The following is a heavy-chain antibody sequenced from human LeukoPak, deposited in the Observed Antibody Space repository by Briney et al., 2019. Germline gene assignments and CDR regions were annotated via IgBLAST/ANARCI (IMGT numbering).Heavy chain of an antibody. D-gene: IGHD6-19*01. CDR3: AHSEKQWLSTGGHFDY. Sequence: SGPMLANPTQPRTLTCTFSGFSLRTSGVGVGWIRQPPGKALEWLALSYLDDDKRYSPSLKSRLTITKDTSKNQVVLTMTNMDPVDTATYYCAHSEKQWLSTGGHFDYWGQGTLVTVSS. CDR2: SYLDDDK. V-gene: IGHV2-5*02. CDR1: GFSLRTSGVG. J-gene: IGHJ4*02.